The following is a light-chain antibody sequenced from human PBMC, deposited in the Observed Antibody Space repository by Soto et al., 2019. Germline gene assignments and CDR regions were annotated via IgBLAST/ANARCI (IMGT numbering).Light chain of an antibody. CDR2: DSS. J-gene: IGKJ4*01. CDR3: QQRSNWPLT. Sequence: VLTQSPATLSLSPGERATLSCRASQTVSSFLAWYQQKPGQAPRLLIHDSSDRATGIPARFSGSGSGTDFTLTISSLEPEDVAVYYCQQRSNWPLTCGGGTRVEI. CDR1: QTVSSF. V-gene: IGKV3-11*01.